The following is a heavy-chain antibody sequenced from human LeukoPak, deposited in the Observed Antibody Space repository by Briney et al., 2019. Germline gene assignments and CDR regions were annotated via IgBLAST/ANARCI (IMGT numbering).Heavy chain of an antibody. CDR2: MNPDRGPT. Sequence: ASVRVSCKASGYTFTSHDIYWVRQATGRGLQWMGWMNPDRGPTGYAQNLQGRVTMTRNTTTNTAFMELTNLRPEDTAVYYCARVAGSAGYGGYVGALNTWGQGTLVTVSS. CDR1: GYTFTSHD. V-gene: IGHV1-8*01. CDR3: ARVAGSAGYGGYVGALNT. J-gene: IGHJ4*02. D-gene: IGHD5-12*01.